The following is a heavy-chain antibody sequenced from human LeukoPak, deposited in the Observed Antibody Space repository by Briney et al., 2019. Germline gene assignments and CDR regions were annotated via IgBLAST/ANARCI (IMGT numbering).Heavy chain of an antibody. CDR1: GFTFSRHA. CDR2: ISDSGGSA. D-gene: IGHD3-10*01. J-gene: IGHJ4*02. Sequence: PGGSLRLSCAASGFTFSRHAMSWVRQAPGKGLEWVSSISDSGGSAYYADSVKGRFTISRDNSKNTLYLQMNSLRSEDTAVYYCAKKYGSGSYYFDYWGQGTLVTVSS. CDR3: AKKYGSGSYYFDY. V-gene: IGHV3-23*01.